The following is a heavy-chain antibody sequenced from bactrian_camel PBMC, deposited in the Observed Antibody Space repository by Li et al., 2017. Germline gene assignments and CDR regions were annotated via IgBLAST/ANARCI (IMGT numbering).Heavy chain of an antibody. Sequence: VQLVESGGGLVQPGESMRLSCTASGYTANMNCMAWYRQTPGKEREAVAAIDDVGSTSYANFAKGRFTISRDNAKSTMDLQMNNLKPEDTARYYCAKGAFGHADGTGHATRGRGPRSPSP. CDR1: GYTANMNC. J-gene: IGHJ4*01. V-gene: IGHV3S53*01. D-gene: IGHD5*01. CDR2: IDDVGST.